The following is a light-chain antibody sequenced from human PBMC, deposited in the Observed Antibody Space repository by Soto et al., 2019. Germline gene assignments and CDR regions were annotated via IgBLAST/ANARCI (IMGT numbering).Light chain of an antibody. V-gene: IGKV3-20*01. CDR1: QSVSSSY. J-gene: IGKJ1*01. CDR2: GAS. CDR3: QQYET. Sequence: EIVLTQSPGTLSLSPGERATLSCRASQSVSSSYLAWYQQKPGQAPRLLIYGASNRATGIPDRFSGSGSGTDFTLTISRLEPEDFAVYYCQQYETFGQGTKVEIK.